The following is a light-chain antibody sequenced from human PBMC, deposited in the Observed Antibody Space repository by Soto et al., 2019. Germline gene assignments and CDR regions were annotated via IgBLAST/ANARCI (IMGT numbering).Light chain of an antibody. CDR1: QSVSSSY. V-gene: IGKV3-20*01. CDR2: GAS. CDR3: QQYGSSST. Sequence: SPGTLSLSPGERVTLSCRASQSVSSSYLAWYQQKPGQAPRLLIYGASSRATGIPDRFSGSGSGTDFTLTISRLEPEDFAVYYCQQYGSSSTFGQGTRLEI. J-gene: IGKJ5*01.